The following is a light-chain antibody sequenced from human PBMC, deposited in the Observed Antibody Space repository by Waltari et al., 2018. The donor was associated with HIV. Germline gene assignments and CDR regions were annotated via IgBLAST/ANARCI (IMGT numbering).Light chain of an antibody. V-gene: IGLV3-25*03. CDR2: RES. CDR3: QAAAPSGTSVA. Sequence: SDLTQDPSVSVSPGQTASIPSAGHELAIQHVHWSQEKAGQTPIFVISRESERPLGIPERFSGSRSGSLATLTIIGVLADDEADYYCQAAAPSGTSVAFGGGTKLTVL. J-gene: IGLJ2*01. CDR1: ELAIQH.